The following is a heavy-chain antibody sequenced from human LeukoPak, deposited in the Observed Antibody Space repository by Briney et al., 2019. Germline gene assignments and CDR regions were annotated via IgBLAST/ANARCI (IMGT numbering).Heavy chain of an antibody. D-gene: IGHD4-17*01. J-gene: IGHJ4*02. CDR1: GFTFNSYE. CDR3: ARDYYGDYYFDF. Sequence: GGSLRLSCEASGFTFNSYEMNWVRQAPGKGLEWVSSISSSSSYIYYADSVKGRFTISRDNAKNSLYLQMDSLRAEDTAVYYCARDYYGDYYFDFWGQGTLVTVSS. V-gene: IGHV3-21*01. CDR2: ISSSSSYI.